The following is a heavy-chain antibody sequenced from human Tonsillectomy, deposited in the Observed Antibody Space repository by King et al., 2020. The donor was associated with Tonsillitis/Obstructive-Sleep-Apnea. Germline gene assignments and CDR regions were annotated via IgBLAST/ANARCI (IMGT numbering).Heavy chain of an antibody. Sequence: VQLQESGPGLVKPSQTLSLTCTVSGVSISSGGYYWRWIRQHPGKGLEWIGYISYSGSTYYNPSLKSRVNISVDTSKNEFSLKLSSVTAADTAVYYCARDFNSAGKGAYFDLWGRGTLVTVSS. CDR2: ISYSGST. D-gene: IGHD1-1*01. CDR1: GVSISSGGYY. CDR3: ARDFNSAGKGAYFDL. J-gene: IGHJ2*01. V-gene: IGHV4-31*03.